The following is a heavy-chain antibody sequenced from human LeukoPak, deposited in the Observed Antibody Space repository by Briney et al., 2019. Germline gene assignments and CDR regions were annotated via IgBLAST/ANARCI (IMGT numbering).Heavy chain of an antibody. J-gene: IGHJ4*02. CDR2: VKSKAHGTTT. Sequence: PGGSLRLSCAASGFTFSNAWMHWVRQAPGKGLEWVGRVKSKAHGTTTDYAAPVEGRFTISRDDSGNMMFLQANSLKTEDTAVYYCTTDQNQGVAVAGTAGFDYWGRGTLVTVSS. D-gene: IGHD6-19*01. CDR3: TTDQNQGVAVAGTAGFDY. V-gene: IGHV3-15*01. CDR1: GFTFSNAW.